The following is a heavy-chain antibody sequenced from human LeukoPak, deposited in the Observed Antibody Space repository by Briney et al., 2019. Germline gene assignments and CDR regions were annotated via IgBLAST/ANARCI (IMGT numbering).Heavy chain of an antibody. CDR1: GYTFTGYY. J-gene: IGHJ4*02. CDR2: INPNSGGT. D-gene: IGHD4-17*01. V-gene: IGHV1-2*02. CDR3: ARSYGDYVAY. Sequence: ASVKVSCKTSGYTFTGYYMRWVRQAPGQGLEWMGWINPNSGGTNYAQKFQGRVTMTRDTSISTAYMELSRLRSDDTAVYYCARSYGDYVAYWGQGTLVTVSS.